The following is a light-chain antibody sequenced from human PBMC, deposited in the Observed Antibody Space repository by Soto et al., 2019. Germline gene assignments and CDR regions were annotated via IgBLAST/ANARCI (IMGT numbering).Light chain of an antibody. CDR2: LNSDGTY. CDR1: SGHSSFA. J-gene: IGLJ2*01. V-gene: IGLV4-69*01. Sequence: QSVLTQSPSVSASLGASVTLTCTLTSGHSSFAVTWHQQQPQMGPPFLIKLNSDGTYTKPEGIPDRFSGSSSGAERYLTIASLHSEDEDDYYSQTWGSGIQVFGGGTKLTVL. CDR3: QTWGSGIQV.